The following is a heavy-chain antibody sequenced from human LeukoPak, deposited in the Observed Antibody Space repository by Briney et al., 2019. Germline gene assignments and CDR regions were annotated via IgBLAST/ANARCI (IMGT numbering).Heavy chain of an antibody. CDR2: IYPGDSDT. D-gene: IGHD6-19*01. CDR3: ARQPRYSSGWYYFDY. J-gene: IGHJ4*02. Sequence: GESLKISCKGSGYSFTSYWIGWVRQMPRKGLEWMGIIYPGDSDTRYSPSFQGQVTISADKSISTAYLQWSSLKASDTAMYYCARQPRYSSGWYYFDYWGQGTLVTVSS. V-gene: IGHV5-51*01. CDR1: GYSFTSYW.